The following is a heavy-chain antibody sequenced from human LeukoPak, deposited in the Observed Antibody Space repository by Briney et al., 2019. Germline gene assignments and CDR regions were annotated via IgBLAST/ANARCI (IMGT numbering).Heavy chain of an antibody. CDR1: GFTFSSYS. Sequence: GGSLRLSCAASGFTFSSYSMHWVRQAPGKGLEYVSGISSNGGSTWYAGSVKGRFTISRDNSKNTLYLQMNSLRAEDTAVYYCARDLYCSGGSCPYYYGMDVWGQGTTVTVSS. CDR2: ISSNGGST. J-gene: IGHJ6*02. V-gene: IGHV3-64*04. CDR3: ARDLYCSGGSCPYYYGMDV. D-gene: IGHD2-15*01.